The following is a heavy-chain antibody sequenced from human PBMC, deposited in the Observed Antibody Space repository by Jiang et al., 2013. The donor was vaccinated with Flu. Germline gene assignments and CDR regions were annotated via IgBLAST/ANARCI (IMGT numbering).Heavy chain of an antibody. Sequence: QLLESGGGVVQPGRSLRLSCAASGFTFTSFRMHWVRQAPGKGLEWVANLWYDGTNKNYGASVKGRFTISRDNSKNTLYLQMNSLRAEDTAVYFCAREAISPRGVFDFYGMDVWGQG. D-gene: IGHD2-2*02. V-gene: IGHV3-33*01. CDR2: LWYDGTNK. J-gene: IGHJ6*02. CDR3: AREAISPRGVFDFYGMDV. CDR1: GFTFTSFR.